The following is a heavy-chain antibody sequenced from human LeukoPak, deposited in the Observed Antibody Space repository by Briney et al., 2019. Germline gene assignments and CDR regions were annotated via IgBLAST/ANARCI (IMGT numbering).Heavy chain of an antibody. CDR3: ARDHMVRGVMGTYYYGMDV. Sequence: ASVKVSCKASGYTFTNYALHWVRQAPGQRLEWMGWINTGNGNTKYSQKFQGRVTITRDTSASTAYMELSSLRSEDTAVYYCARDHMVRGVMGTYYYGMDVWDQGTTVTVSS. J-gene: IGHJ6*02. CDR2: INTGNGNT. CDR1: GYTFTNYA. D-gene: IGHD3-10*01. V-gene: IGHV1-3*04.